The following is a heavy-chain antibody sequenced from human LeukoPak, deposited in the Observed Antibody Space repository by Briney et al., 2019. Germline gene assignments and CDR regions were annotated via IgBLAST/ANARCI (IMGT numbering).Heavy chain of an antibody. J-gene: IGHJ4*02. CDR2: ISWDGTT. V-gene: IGHV3-43*01. CDR1: GFIFEDYT. Sequence: GGSLRLSCAASGFIFEDYTMHWVRQAPGKTLEWVSLISWDGTTYYTDSLKGRFTISRDNSKNSLYLQMDTLRSEDTAFYYCVKDLSYGSSGSGFDQWGQGTLVTVSS. D-gene: IGHD3-22*01. CDR3: VKDLSYGSSGSGFDQ.